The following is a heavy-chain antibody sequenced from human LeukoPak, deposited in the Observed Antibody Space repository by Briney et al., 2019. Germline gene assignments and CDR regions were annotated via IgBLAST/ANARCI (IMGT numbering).Heavy chain of an antibody. V-gene: IGHV3-23*01. J-gene: IGHJ4*02. CDR1: GFTFTNYG. D-gene: IGHD3-22*01. CDR3: ATQGHSSGYYYFDH. CDR2: VVGSGHST. Sequence: GGSLRLSCAASGFTFTNYGMNWLRQAPGKGLEWVSGVVGSGHSTFYADSVKGRFTISRDNSKNTLYLQMNSLRAEDTALYYCATQGHSSGYYYFDHWGQGTLVTVSS.